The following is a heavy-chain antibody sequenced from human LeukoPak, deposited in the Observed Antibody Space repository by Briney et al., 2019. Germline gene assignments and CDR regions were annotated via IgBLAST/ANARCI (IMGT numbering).Heavy chain of an antibody. CDR2: TYYRSKWYN. J-gene: IGHJ4*02. CDR3: ARGPISGWSLAPLSFDY. D-gene: IGHD6-19*01. CDR1: GDSVTSNSAA. Sequence: SQTLSLTCAISGDSVTSNSAAWNWIRQSPSRGLEWLGRTYYRSKWYNDYAVSVKSRITINPDTSKNQFSLQLNSVTPEDTAVYYCARGPISGWSLAPLSFDYWGQGTLVTVSS. V-gene: IGHV6-1*01.